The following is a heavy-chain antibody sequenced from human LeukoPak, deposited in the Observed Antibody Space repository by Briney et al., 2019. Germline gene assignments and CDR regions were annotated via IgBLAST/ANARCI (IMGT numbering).Heavy chain of an antibody. V-gene: IGHV3-23*01. CDR2: ISGSGGST. J-gene: IGHJ4*02. CDR3: AKSGTGSLMYFDY. D-gene: IGHD7-27*01. Sequence: GGSLRLSCAASGFTFSSYAMSWVRQAPGKGLEWVSAISGSGGSTYYADSVKGRFTISRDNSKNTLYLQMNSLRAGDTAVYYCAKSGTGSLMYFDYWGQGTLVTVSS. CDR1: GFTFSSYA.